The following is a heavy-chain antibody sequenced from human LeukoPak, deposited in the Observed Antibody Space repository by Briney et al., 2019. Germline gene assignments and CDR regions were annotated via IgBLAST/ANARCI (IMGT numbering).Heavy chain of an antibody. D-gene: IGHD1-26*01. CDR1: GFTFRSHA. V-gene: IGHV3-23*01. J-gene: IGHJ4*02. CDR3: ATDRNSGKYYDY. CDR2: IYENGGTT. Sequence: GGSLRLSCVGSGFTFRSHAMSWVRQAPEKGLEFVSGIYENGGTTYYADSVKGRFSISRDNSKNTLYLQMDSLRAEDTAVYYCATDRNSGKYYDYWGQGTLVTVSS.